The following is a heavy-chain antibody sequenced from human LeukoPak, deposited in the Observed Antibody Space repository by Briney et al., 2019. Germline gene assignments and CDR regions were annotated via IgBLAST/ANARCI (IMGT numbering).Heavy chain of an antibody. CDR1: GYTFTSYG. D-gene: IGHD1-26*01. J-gene: IGHJ4*02. Sequence: GASVKVSCKASGYTFTSYGISWVRQAPGQGLEWMGRISAYNGNTNYAQKFQGRVTTTTDTSTSTAYMELRSLRSDDTGVYYCARDCGSNCAYDCWGQGTLVTVPS. V-gene: IGHV1-18*01. CDR3: ARDCGSNCAYDC. CDR2: ISAYNGNT.